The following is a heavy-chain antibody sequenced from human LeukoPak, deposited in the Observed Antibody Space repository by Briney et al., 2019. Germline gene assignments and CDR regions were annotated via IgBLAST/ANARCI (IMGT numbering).Heavy chain of an antibody. CDR1: GYTFSNYG. Sequence: GASVKVSCKASGYTFSNYGISWVRQAPGQGLEWMGWISAYNGNTNYAQKLQGRVTMTTDTSTSTAYMELRSLRSDDTAVYYCATAWGVTRAFDIWGQGTLVTVSS. J-gene: IGHJ3*02. CDR3: ATAWGVTRAFDI. D-gene: IGHD3-10*01. V-gene: IGHV1-18*01. CDR2: ISAYNGNT.